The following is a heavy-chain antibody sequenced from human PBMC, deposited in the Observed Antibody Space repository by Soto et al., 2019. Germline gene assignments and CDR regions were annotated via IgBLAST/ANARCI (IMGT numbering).Heavy chain of an antibody. J-gene: IGHJ6*02. CDR3: ARDTRSGPGMDV. D-gene: IGHD3-3*01. V-gene: IGHV3-48*03. CDR1: GFTFSSYE. Sequence: GGSLRLSCAASGFTFSSYEMNWVRQAPGKGLEWVSYISGSGSTIYHADSVKGRFTISRDNAKNSLYLQMNSLRAEDTAVYYCARDTRSGPGMDVWGQGTTVTVSS. CDR2: ISGSGSTI.